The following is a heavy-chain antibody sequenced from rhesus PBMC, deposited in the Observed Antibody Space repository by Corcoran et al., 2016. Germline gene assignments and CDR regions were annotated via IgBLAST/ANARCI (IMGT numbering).Heavy chain of an antibody. CDR1: GVSTNHNNY. CDR2: FYVSGGGT. D-gene: IGHD6-31*01. CDR3: VRKSIIAAGALDV. J-gene: IGHJ5-2*02. Sequence: QVLLPESGPGLVKPSENLSLSCAVSGVSTNHNNYWTWIPPPTGKGLEWIGNFYVSGGGTYDNPSLQSRVTSSKDTSKSQFSLKLNSVTAADTAVYYCVRKSIIAAGALDVRGRGVLVIVSS. V-gene: IGHV4-106*01.